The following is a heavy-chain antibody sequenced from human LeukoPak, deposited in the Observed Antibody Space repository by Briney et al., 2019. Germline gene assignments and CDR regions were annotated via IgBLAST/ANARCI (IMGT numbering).Heavy chain of an antibody. Sequence: TGGSLRLSCAASGFTFSSYSMSWVRQAPGKGLEWVSSISSSSSYIYYADSVKGRFTVSRDNAKNSLYLQTNSLRAEDTAVYYCAREGDYFDHWGQGTLATVSS. J-gene: IGHJ4*02. V-gene: IGHV3-21*01. CDR1: GFTFSSYS. CDR3: AREGDYFDH. CDR2: ISSSSSYI.